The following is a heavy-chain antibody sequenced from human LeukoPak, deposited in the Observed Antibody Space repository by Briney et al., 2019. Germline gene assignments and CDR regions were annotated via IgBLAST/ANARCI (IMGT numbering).Heavy chain of an antibody. Sequence: SSVKVSCRASGGTFSSYAISWVRQAPGQGLEWMGRIIPIFGTANYAQKFQGRVTITTDESTSTAYMELSSLRSEDTAVYYCARSGYDFWSGYYPANYWGQGTLVTVSS. D-gene: IGHD3-3*01. J-gene: IGHJ4*02. V-gene: IGHV1-69*05. CDR3: ARSGYDFWSGYYPANY. CDR2: IIPIFGTA. CDR1: GGTFSSYA.